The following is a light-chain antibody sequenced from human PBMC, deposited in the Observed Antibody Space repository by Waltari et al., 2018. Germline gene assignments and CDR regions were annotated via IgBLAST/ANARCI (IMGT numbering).Light chain of an antibody. CDR1: QSVSRA. V-gene: IGKV3-20*01. Sequence: IVLTQSPDTLSLSPGERATLSCRASQSVSRALAWYQQKPGQAPRLLISGASNRASGIPDRFSGSGSGTDFSLTISRLEPEDFAVYHCQHYVRLPVTFGQGTRVEIK. CDR2: GAS. CDR3: QHYVRLPVT. J-gene: IGKJ1*01.